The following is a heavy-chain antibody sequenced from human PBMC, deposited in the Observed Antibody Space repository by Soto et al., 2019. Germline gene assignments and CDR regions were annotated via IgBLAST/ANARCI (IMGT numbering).Heavy chain of an antibody. J-gene: IGHJ6*02. D-gene: IGHD3-22*01. CDR3: ARGWFEGGYPNYYYYGMDV. V-gene: IGHV4-61*01. CDR2: IYYSGST. Sequence: ASETLSLTCTVSGGSVSSGSYYWSWIRQPPGKGLEWIGYIYYSGSTNYNPSLKSRVTISVDTSKNQFSLKLSSVTAADTAVYYCARGWFEGGYPNYYYYGMDVWGQGTTVTVSS. CDR1: GGSVSSGSYY.